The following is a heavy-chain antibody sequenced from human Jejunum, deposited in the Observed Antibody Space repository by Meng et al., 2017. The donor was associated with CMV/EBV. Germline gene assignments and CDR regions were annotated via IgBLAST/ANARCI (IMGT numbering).Heavy chain of an antibody. Sequence: VRMVQSGAEVKKPGASVKVSCKASGYTFTSHSMHWVLQAPGQGLEWMGIISPSSGSTTYAQKFQGRVTMTSDTSTGTVYMELSSLRSEDTAVYYCARLSAYYFDYWGQGTLVTVSS. CDR3: ARLSAYYFDY. CDR2: ISPSSGST. V-gene: IGHV1-46*01. CDR1: GYTFTSHS. J-gene: IGHJ4*02.